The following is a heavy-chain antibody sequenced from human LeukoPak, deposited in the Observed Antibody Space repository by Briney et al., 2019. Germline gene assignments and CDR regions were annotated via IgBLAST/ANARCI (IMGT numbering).Heavy chain of an antibody. J-gene: IGHJ1*01. V-gene: IGHV1-46*01. D-gene: IGHD3-22*01. CDR3: AREAYYDSSGYTAEYSQH. CDR2: INPSGGST. CDR1: GYTFTSYY. Sequence: GASVKVSCKASGYTFTSYYMHWVRQAPGQGLEWMGIINPSGGSTSYAQKFQGRVTMTRDTSTSTVYMELSSLRSEDTAVYYCAREAYYDSSGYTAEYSQHWGQGTLVTVSS.